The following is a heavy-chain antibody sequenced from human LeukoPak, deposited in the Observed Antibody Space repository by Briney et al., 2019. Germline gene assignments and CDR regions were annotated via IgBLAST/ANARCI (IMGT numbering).Heavy chain of an antibody. CDR3: ARRVGASVSAFDI. J-gene: IGHJ3*02. Sequence: ASVKVSCKASGYTFTSYGISWVRQAPGQGLEWMGWISANNGNTNYAQNVQGRVTMTTDTSTSTAYMEVRSLRSDDPAVYYCARRVGASVSAFDIWGQGTMVTVSS. CDR2: ISANNGNT. CDR1: GYTFTSYG. V-gene: IGHV1-18*01. D-gene: IGHD1-26*01.